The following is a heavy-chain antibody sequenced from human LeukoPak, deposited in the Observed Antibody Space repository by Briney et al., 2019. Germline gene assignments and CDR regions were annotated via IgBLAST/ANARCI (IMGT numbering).Heavy chain of an antibody. Sequence: GGSLRLSCAASGFTVSSNYMSWVRQAPGKGLEWVSVIYSGGSTYYADSVKGRFTISRDNSKNTLYLQMNSLRAEDTAVYYCARDRYGGYSYGSFDYWGQGTLVTVSS. J-gene: IGHJ4*02. V-gene: IGHV3-53*05. CDR2: IYSGGST. D-gene: IGHD5-18*01. CDR1: GFTVSSNY. CDR3: ARDRYGGYSYGSFDY.